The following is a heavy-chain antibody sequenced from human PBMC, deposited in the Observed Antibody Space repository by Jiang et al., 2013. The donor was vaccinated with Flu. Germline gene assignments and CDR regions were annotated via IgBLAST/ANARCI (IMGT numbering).Heavy chain of an antibody. V-gene: IGHV3-30*18. CDR1: GFTFSSYG. CDR3: AKDRLGGSYSFGCDY. J-gene: IGHJ4*02. CDR2: ISYDGSNK. D-gene: IGHD1-26*01. Sequence: VQLLESGGGVVQPGRSLRLSCAASGFTFSSYGMHWVRQAPGKGLEWVAVISYDGSNKYYADSVKGRFTISRDNSKNTLYLQMNSLRAEDTAVYYCAKDRLGGSYSFGCDYWGQGTLVTVSS.